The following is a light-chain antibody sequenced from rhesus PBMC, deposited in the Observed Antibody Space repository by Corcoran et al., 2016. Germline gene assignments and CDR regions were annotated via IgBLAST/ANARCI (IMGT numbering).Light chain of an antibody. Sequence: DIQMTQSPSSLSASVGDRVTITCRASQDISSWLAWYQRKPGKAPKLLIYKASSLQIGVPTRFSGTGSGTNFTLTISSLQPEDFAPYSCQQYNSAPLTFGGGTKVEIK. V-gene: IGKV1-21*01. J-gene: IGKJ4*01. CDR2: KAS. CDR1: QDISSW. CDR3: QQYNSAPLT.